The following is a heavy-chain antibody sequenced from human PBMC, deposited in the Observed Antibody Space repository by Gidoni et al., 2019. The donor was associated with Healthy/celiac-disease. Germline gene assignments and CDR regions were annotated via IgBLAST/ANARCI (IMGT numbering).Heavy chain of an antibody. CDR3: AKTHYYGMDV. V-gene: IGHV3-23*01. J-gene: IGHJ6*02. Sequence: EVQLLESGGGLVQPGGSLRLPCAASGFTFSSYAMSWVRQAPGKGLEWVSAISGSGGSTYYADSAKGRFTISRDNSKNTVYLQMNSLRAEDTAVYYCAKTHYYGMDVWGQGTTVTVSS. CDR2: ISGSGGST. CDR1: GFTFSSYA.